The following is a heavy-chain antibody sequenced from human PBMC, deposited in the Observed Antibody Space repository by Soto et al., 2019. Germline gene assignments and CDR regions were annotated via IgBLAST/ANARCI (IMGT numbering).Heavy chain of an antibody. CDR1: GGSFSCYY. V-gene: IGHV4-34*01. CDR3: ARGIXAKVVQTDAPDKYYFDS. CDR2: INHGGSN. D-gene: IGHD2-2*01. Sequence: SETLSLTCAVYGGSFSCYYWTWIRQSPGKGLEWIGEINHGGSNSYNPSLKSRITISVDTSKNQFSLRLSSVTAADTGVYCCARGIXAKVVQTDAPDKYYFDSWGRGTLVTVSS. J-gene: IGHJ4*01.